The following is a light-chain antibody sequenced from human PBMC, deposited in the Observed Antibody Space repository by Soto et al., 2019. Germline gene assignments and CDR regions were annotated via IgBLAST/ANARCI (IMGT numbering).Light chain of an antibody. V-gene: IGKV1-39*01. CDR3: QQSNSDPT. Sequence: DTQMTQSPSSLSASVGDRVTITCRASQSIGSYLNWYQQKPGKAPKLLIYAEFSLKSGVPSRFSGSGSGTDFTLIINILQLEDFATYFCQQSNSDPTFGGGTKGEIK. CDR1: QSIGSY. J-gene: IGKJ4*01. CDR2: AEF.